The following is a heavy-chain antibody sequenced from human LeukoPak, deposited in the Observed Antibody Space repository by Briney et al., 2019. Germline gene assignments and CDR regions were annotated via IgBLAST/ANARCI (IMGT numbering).Heavy chain of an antibody. CDR3: ARESYYDILTGYYNSPYNWFDP. V-gene: IGHV3-30*03. CDR2: ISYDGSNK. J-gene: IGHJ5*02. Sequence: GGSLRLSCAASGFTFSSYSMNWVRQAPGKGLEWVAVISYDGSNKYYADSVKGRFTISRDNSKNTLYLQMNSLRAEDTAVYYCARESYYDILTGYYNSPYNWFDPWGQGTLVTVSS. CDR1: GFTFSSYS. D-gene: IGHD3-9*01.